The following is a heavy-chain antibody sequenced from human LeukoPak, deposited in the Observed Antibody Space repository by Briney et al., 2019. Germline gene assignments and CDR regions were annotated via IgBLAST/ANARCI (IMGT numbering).Heavy chain of an antibody. D-gene: IGHD6-19*01. V-gene: IGHV3-23*01. CDR3: ARYSSGWPFDY. J-gene: IGHJ4*02. CDR1: GFTFSSYA. Sequence: GRSLRLSCAASGFTFSSYAMSWVRQAPGKGLEWVSAISGSGGSTYYADSVKGRFTISRDNSKSTLYLQMNSLRAEDTAVYYCARYSSGWPFDYWGQGTLVTVSS. CDR2: ISGSGGST.